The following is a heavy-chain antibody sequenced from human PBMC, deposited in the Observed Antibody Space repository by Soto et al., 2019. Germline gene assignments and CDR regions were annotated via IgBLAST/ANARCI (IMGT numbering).Heavy chain of an antibody. Sequence: EVQLVQSGAEVKKPGESLKISCKGSGYNFARYWIGWVRQMPGKGLEWMGIIYPDDSDTRNSPSFQGQVTLSVEKSINTAYLQWRGLEASDTAMYYCARYMAGTPWKADYWGQGTLVTVSS. CDR1: GYNFARYW. CDR2: IYPDDSDT. D-gene: IGHD6-19*01. CDR3: ARYMAGTPWKADY. J-gene: IGHJ4*02. V-gene: IGHV5-51*01.